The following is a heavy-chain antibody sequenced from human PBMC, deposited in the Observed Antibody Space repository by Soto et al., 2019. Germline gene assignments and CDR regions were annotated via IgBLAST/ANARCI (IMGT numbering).Heavy chain of an antibody. Sequence: SETLSLTCTVSGGSISGSSFYWGWIRQPPGKGLESIATIHYSGSTYYNPSLKSRVTISVDTSKNQFSLKLTSVTAADTAVYYCAGQSTGYSVEVDYWGQGTLVTVSS. CDR1: GGSISGSSFY. CDR3: AGQSTGYSVEVDY. CDR2: IHYSGST. V-gene: IGHV4-39*01. J-gene: IGHJ4*02. D-gene: IGHD5-18*01.